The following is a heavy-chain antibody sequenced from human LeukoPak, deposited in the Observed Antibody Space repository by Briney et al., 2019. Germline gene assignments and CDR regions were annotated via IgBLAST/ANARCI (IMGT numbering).Heavy chain of an antibody. CDR2: ISSSSSYI. D-gene: IGHD5-12*01. CDR1: GFTFSSYS. V-gene: IGHV3-21*01. Sequence: GGSLRPSCAASGFTFSSYSMNWVRQAPGKGLEWVSSISSSSSYIYYADSVKGRFTISRDNAKNSPYLQMNSLRAEDTAVYYCARDGEEWLRTPDYWGQGTLVTVSS. CDR3: ARDGEEWLRTPDY. J-gene: IGHJ4*02.